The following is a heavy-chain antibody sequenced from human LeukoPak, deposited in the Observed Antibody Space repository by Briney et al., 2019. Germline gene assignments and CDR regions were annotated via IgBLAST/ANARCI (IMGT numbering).Heavy chain of an antibody. CDR1: GASISSYF. CDR2: IYDSGST. J-gene: IGHJ6*02. CDR3: ARQMYLGGMDV. Sequence: SETLSLTCTISGASISSYFWSWIRQPPGKGLEWIGYIYDSGSTNYNPSLTSRVTISVDTSKNHFSLKLSSVTAADTALYYCARQMYLGGMDVWGQGTTATVSS. D-gene: IGHD2-8*01. V-gene: IGHV4-59*08.